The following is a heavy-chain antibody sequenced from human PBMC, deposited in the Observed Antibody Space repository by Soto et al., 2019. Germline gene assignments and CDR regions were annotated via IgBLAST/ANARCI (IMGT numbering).Heavy chain of an antibody. V-gene: IGHV3-53*01. Sequence: GGSLRLSCAASGFTVSSNYVSWVRQAPGKGLEWVSVIYSGGITFYADSVKGRFAISRDNSKNTLYLQMNNLRGEDTAVYYCVRDFGSSSEGGMDVWGQGTTVTVSS. CDR1: GFTVSSNY. D-gene: IGHD6-6*01. CDR2: IYSGGIT. J-gene: IGHJ6*02. CDR3: VRDFGSSSEGGMDV.